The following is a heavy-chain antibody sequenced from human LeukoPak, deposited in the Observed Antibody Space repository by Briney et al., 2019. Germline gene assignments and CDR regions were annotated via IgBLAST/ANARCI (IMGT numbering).Heavy chain of an antibody. J-gene: IGHJ4*02. CDR2: INTNTGNP. V-gene: IGHV7-4-1*02. Sequence: ASVKVSCKASGYTFTSYAMNWVRQAPGQGLEWMGWINTNTGNPTYAQGFTGRFVFSLDTSVSTAYLQISSLKAEDTAVYYCARDETYYYGSGSYNIPQFDYWGQGTLVTVSS. CDR1: GYTFTSYA. D-gene: IGHD3-10*01. CDR3: ARDETYYYGSGSYNIPQFDY.